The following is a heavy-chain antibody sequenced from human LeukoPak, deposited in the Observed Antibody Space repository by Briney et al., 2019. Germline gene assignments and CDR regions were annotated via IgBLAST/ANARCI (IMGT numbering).Heavy chain of an antibody. J-gene: IGHJ4*02. CDR1: GGSIRSYY. CDR3: TRSDDTNFDY. CDR2: ILVSGST. V-gene: IGHV4-59*01. D-gene: IGHD1-1*01. Sequence: PSETLSLTCTDPGGSIRSYYRSWIRQPPGKGLEWIGYILVSGSTSYNTSLTSRVTLSVARSMKRISLMLNSAAAAPTAGYYSTRSDDTNFDYWGQGTLVTVSS.